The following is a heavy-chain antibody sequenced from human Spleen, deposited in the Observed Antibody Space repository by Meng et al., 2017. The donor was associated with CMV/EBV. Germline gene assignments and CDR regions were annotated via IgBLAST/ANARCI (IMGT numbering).Heavy chain of an antibody. J-gene: IGHJ5*02. CDR3: ARGVIPRWGRHRFDP. V-gene: IGHV4-59*11. CDR1: GDSISSQY. Sequence: SETLSLTCTVSGDSISSQYWTWIRQPPGKGLEWIGYVSDSGNTNYNPSLKSRVTISEDTSKNQFSLKLSSVTAADTAVYYCARGVIPRWGRHRFDPWGQGTLVTVSS. D-gene: IGHD4-23*01. CDR2: VSDSGNT.